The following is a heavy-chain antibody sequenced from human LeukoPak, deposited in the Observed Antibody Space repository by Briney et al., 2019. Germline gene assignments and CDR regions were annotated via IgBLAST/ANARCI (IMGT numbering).Heavy chain of an antibody. Sequence: GGSLRLSCAASGFTFSSYNMNWVRQPPGKGLEGFSYISSSSSTIYHADSVKGRFTVSRDNAKNSLYLQMNSLRAEDTAVYYCARGPPFGSGTYYVDYWGQGTQVTVSS. CDR3: ARGPPFGSGTYYVDY. V-gene: IGHV3-48*01. J-gene: IGHJ4*02. D-gene: IGHD3-10*01. CDR2: ISSSSSTI. CDR1: GFTFSSYN.